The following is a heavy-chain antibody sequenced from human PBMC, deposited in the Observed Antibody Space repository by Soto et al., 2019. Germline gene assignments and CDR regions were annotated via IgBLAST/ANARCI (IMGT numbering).Heavy chain of an antibody. CDR1: GFTFSSYA. Sequence: EVQLLESGGGLVQPGGSLRLSCAASGFTFSSYAMSWVRQAPGKGLEWVSAISGSGGSTYYADSVKGRFTISRDNSKNXXYLQMNSLRAEDTAVYYCAKSVWAIFGVVIPYYDYWGQGTLVTVSS. D-gene: IGHD3-3*01. V-gene: IGHV3-23*01. CDR2: ISGSGGST. J-gene: IGHJ4*02. CDR3: AKSVWAIFGVVIPYYDY.